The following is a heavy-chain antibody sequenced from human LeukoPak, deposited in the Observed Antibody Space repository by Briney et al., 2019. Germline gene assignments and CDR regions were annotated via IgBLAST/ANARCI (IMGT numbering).Heavy chain of an antibody. Sequence: QAGGSLRLSCAASGFTFSSYAMSWVRQAPGKGLEWVSAISGSGGSTYYADSVKGRFTISRDNSKNTLYLQMNSLRAEDTAVYYCAKDLGRYGFWSGRTLPGVSDYWGQGTLVTVSS. CDR3: AKDLGRYGFWSGRTLPGVSDY. V-gene: IGHV3-23*01. CDR2: ISGSGGST. CDR1: GFTFSSYA. J-gene: IGHJ4*02. D-gene: IGHD3-3*01.